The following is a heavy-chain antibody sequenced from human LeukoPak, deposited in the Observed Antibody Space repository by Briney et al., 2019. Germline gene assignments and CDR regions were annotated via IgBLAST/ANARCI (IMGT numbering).Heavy chain of an antibody. CDR1: GASISGHY. J-gene: IGHJ4*02. CDR3: ASGLSSGWIYFDN. CDR2: IYYSGST. Sequence: SETLSLTCTVSGASISGHYWNWLRQPPGKGLEWLAYIYYSGSTNYNPSLKSRVGISVDTSEKQFSLKLSSVTAADTAVYYCASGLSSGWIYFDNWGQGVLVTVSS. D-gene: IGHD6-25*01. V-gene: IGHV4-59*11.